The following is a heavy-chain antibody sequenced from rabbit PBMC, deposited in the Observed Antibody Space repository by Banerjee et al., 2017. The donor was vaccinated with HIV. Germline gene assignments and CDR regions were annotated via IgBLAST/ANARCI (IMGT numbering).Heavy chain of an antibody. D-gene: IGHD5-1*01. CDR2: IYAGSSGTT. CDR3: ARDRTNGGGGEDVVTFGL. V-gene: IGHV1S45*01. CDR1: GFSFSSYW. J-gene: IGHJ6*01. Sequence: QEQLVESGRGLVKPEGSLTLTCTASGFSFSSYWICWVRQAPGKGLEWIACIYAGSSGTTYYASWAKGRFTISKTSSTTVTLQMTSLTAADTASYFCARDRTNGGGGEDVVTFGLWGQGTLVTVS.